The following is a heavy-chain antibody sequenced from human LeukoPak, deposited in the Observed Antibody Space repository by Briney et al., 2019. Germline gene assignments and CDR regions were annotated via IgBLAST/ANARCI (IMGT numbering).Heavy chain of an antibody. CDR1: GGTFSSYA. V-gene: IGHV1-69*05. D-gene: IGHD6-13*01. J-gene: IGHJ5*02. Sequence: GASVKVSCKASGGTFSSYAISWVRQAPGQGLEWMGGIIPIFGTANYAQKFQGRVTMTRDTSTSTVYMELRSLRSDDTAVYYCARVVAAAGTTGWFDPWGQGTLVTVSS. CDR2: IIPIFGTA. CDR3: ARVVAAAGTTGWFDP.